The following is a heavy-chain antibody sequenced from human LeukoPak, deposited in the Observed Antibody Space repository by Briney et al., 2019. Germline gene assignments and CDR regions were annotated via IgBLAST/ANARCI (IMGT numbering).Heavy chain of an antibody. CDR2: TNTDGRST. Sequence: GGSLRLSCAASGFSFSNYWMHGVGQAPGKGLVWVSRTNTDGRSTTYADSVKCRFTISRDNAKNTLYLQMHSLRAEDTALYYCARGLGYSSGWYYAFDIWGQGTMVTVSS. CDR1: GFSFSNYW. D-gene: IGHD6-19*01. J-gene: IGHJ3*02. CDR3: ARGLGYSSGWYYAFDI. V-gene: IGHV3-74*01.